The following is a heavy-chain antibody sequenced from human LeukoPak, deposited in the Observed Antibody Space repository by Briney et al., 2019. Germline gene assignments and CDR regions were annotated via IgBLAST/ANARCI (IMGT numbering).Heavy chain of an antibody. CDR3: ARGRGYSYGYADY. D-gene: IGHD5-18*01. J-gene: IGHJ4*02. Sequence: ASVTVSCKGSGYTFTSNDINWVRQATGQGLEWMGWMNPNSGNTGYAEEFQGRVTMTRNISIRTAYMELSTLRSDDTAVYYCARGRGYSYGYADYWGQGTLVTVSS. CDR1: GYTFTSND. CDR2: MNPNSGNT. V-gene: IGHV1-8*01.